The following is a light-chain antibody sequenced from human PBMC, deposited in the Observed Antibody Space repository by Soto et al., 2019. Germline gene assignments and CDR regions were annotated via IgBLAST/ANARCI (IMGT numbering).Light chain of an antibody. CDR3: QQYNPYSPRT. V-gene: IGKV1-5*01. CDR1: QSISRW. J-gene: IGKJ1*01. Sequence: DIRMTQSPSTLSASVGDRVIITCRASQSISRWLAWYQQKPGQAPKLLIYDASSLQSGAPSRFSGSGSGTEFTLTISTLQPDDFATYYCQQYNPYSPRTFGQGTKVEIK. CDR2: DAS.